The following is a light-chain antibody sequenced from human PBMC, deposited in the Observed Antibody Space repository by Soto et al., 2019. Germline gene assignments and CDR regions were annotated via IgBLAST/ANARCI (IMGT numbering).Light chain of an antibody. Sequence: EIVMTQSPATLSVSPGDRVALSCRASQSVSSNLAWYQQKPGQAPRLLIFGASTRATGIPARFSGSGSGTEFTLTISSLQSEDFAVYYCQQYNNWPPATFGGGTKVDIK. CDR1: QSVSSN. J-gene: IGKJ4*01. CDR3: QQYNNWPPAT. CDR2: GAS. V-gene: IGKV3-15*01.